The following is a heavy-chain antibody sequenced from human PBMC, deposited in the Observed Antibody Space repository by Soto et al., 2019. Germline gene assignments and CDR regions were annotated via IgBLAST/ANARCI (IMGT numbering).Heavy chain of an antibody. CDR2: IKGDGSEK. Sequence: GGSLRLSCAASGFTFSSYWMSWVRQAPGKGLEWVANIKGDGSEKKYADSVRGRLTISRDNAENSLYLQMNSLRAEDTAVYYCARVGSGSYDYWGQGTLVTVSS. CDR1: GFTFSSYW. V-gene: IGHV3-7*01. CDR3: ARVGSGSYDY. J-gene: IGHJ4*02. D-gene: IGHD1-26*01.